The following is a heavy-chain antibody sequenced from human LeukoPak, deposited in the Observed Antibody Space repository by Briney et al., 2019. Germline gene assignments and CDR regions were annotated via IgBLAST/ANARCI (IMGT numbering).Heavy chain of an antibody. CDR3: ARVRGITSMAYIDY. J-gene: IGHJ4*02. V-gene: IGHV4-4*07. CDR2: IYTSGNT. Sequence: PSETLSLTCTVSGASISNYYWIWIRQPAGKGLEWIGLIYTSGNTNYNPSLKSRVTMSVDTSKNQFSLKLSSVTAADTAVYYCARVRGITSMAYIDYWGQGTLVTVSS. CDR1: GASISNYY. D-gene: IGHD5-18*01.